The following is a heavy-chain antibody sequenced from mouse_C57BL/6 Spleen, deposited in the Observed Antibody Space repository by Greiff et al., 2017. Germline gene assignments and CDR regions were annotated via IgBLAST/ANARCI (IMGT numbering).Heavy chain of an antibody. Sequence: EVQLQQSGPELVKPGASVKISCKASGYSFTGYYMNWVKQSPEKSLEWIGEINPSTGGTTYNQKFKAKATLTVDKSSSTAYMQLKSLTSEDSAVYYCARWDLITTVYAMDYWGQGTSVTVSS. D-gene: IGHD1-2*01. CDR1: GYSFTGYY. CDR2: INPSTGGT. CDR3: ARWDLITTVYAMDY. J-gene: IGHJ4*01. V-gene: IGHV1-42*01.